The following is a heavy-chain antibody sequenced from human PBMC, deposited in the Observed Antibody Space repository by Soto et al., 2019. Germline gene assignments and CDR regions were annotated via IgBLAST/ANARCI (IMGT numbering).Heavy chain of an antibody. V-gene: IGHV3-23*01. J-gene: IGHJ6*03. CDR1: GFTFSSYA. Sequence: GGSLRLSCAASGFTFSSYAMSWVRQAPGKGLEWVSAISGSGGSTYYADSVKGRFTISRDNSKNTLYLQMNSLRAEDTAVYYCAKAPNDYCSGGSCYGDYYYYYMDVWGKGTTVTVSS. CDR3: AKAPNDYCSGGSCYGDYYYYYMDV. D-gene: IGHD2-15*01. CDR2: ISGSGGST.